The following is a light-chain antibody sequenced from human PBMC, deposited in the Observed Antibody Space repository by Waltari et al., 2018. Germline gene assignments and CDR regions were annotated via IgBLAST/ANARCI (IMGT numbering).Light chain of an antibody. CDR3: QTWDTDILVV. CDR1: SAHSTHA. CDR2: VNSDGSH. V-gene: IGLV4-69*01. Sequence: QLVLTQSPSASASLGASVKVTCTLNSAHSTHAIPWHQQQPGKGPRYLMRVNSDGSHTKGDGIPDRFSGSSSGTERYLSISSLQSDDEADYYCQTWDTDILVVFGGGTRLTVL. J-gene: IGLJ2*01.